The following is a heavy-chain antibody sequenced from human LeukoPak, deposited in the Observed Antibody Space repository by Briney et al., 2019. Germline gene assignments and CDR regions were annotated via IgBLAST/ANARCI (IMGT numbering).Heavy chain of an antibody. D-gene: IGHD1-1*01. CDR2: INSNGDIT. CDR1: GFIFDDFG. CDR3: TRDETGIDY. V-gene: IGHV3-20*04. J-gene: IGHJ4*02. Sequence: GGSLRLSCAASGFIFDDFGMTWVRQAPGKGLEWVSSINSNGDITPYADSVKGRFTISRDNAKNALYLQMNSLRPEDTALYFCTRDETGIDYWGQGTLVTVSS.